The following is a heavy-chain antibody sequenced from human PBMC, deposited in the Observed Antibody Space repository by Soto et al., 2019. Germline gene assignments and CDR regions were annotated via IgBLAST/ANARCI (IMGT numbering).Heavy chain of an antibody. Sequence: QVQLQQWGAGLLKPSETLSLTCAVYGGSFSAYYWSWIRQPPGKGLEWIGEINHSGSIKYNPSLKSRVTISVDTSKIHFYLKMSSVTAADTAVYYCATVYRSWDYWGQGTLVTGS. J-gene: IGHJ4*02. V-gene: IGHV4-34*01. CDR1: GGSFSAYY. D-gene: IGHD6-19*01. CDR3: ATVYRSWDY. CDR2: INHSGSI.